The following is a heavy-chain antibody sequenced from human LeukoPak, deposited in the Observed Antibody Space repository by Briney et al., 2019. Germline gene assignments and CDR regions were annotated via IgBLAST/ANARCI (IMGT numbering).Heavy chain of an antibody. D-gene: IGHD1-26*01. Sequence: SETLSLTCTVSGGSISSSSYYWGWIRQPPGKGLEWIGSIYYSGSTYYNPSLKSRVTISVDTSKNQFSLKLSSVTAADTAVYYCSRQERWERPMFFDYWGQGTLVTVSS. CDR2: IYYSGST. CDR1: GGSISSSSYY. CDR3: SRQERWERPMFFDY. J-gene: IGHJ4*02. V-gene: IGHV4-39*01.